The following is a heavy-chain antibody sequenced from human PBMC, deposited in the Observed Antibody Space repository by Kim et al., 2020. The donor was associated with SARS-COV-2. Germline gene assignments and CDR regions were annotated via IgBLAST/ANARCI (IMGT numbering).Heavy chain of an antibody. D-gene: IGHD1-26*01. Sequence: GGSLRLSCAASGFTFSSYAMSWVRQAPGKGLEWVSVISGSGGSTYYADSVKGRFTISRDNSKNTLYLQMNSLRTEDTAVYYCAKDRRGYSGSVLDYWGQGTLVTVSS. V-gene: IGHV3-23*01. J-gene: IGHJ4*02. CDR2: ISGSGGST. CDR1: GFTFSSYA. CDR3: AKDRRGYSGSVLDY.